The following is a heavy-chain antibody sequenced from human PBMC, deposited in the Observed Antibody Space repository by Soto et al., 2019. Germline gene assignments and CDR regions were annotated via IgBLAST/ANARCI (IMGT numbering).Heavy chain of an antibody. V-gene: IGHV3-48*01. CDR2: ISSSSSTI. CDR1: GFTFRSYS. D-gene: IGHD2-8*01. CDR3: ARDGFYCTNGVCYTQKNYYMDV. Sequence: PGGSLRLSCAASGFTFRSYSMNWVRQAPGKGLEWVSYISSSSSTIYYADSVKGRFTISRDNAKNSLYLQMNSLRAEDTAVYYCARDGFYCTNGVCYTQKNYYMDVWGKGTTVTVSS. J-gene: IGHJ6*03.